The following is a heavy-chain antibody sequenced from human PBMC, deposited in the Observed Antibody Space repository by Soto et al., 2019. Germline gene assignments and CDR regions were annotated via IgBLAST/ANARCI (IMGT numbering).Heavy chain of an antibody. J-gene: IGHJ5*02. D-gene: IGHD3-10*01. CDR3: AAPHGSGFHP. Sequence: QIQLVQSGAEVKKPGASVRVSCKASGYAFSNYGISWIRQAPGLGLEWMGWISPYNGNTDYAQSLQGRVTMTTDTTTNPGHNGLESLTSDETAGYYRAAPHGSGFHPRGQGTLVTVSS. V-gene: IGHV1-18*04. CDR1: GYAFSNYG. CDR2: ISPYNGNT.